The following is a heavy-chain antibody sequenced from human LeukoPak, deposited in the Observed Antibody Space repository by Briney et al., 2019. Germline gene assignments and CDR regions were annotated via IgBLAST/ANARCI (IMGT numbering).Heavy chain of an antibody. Sequence: GGSLRLSCAASGFTFNNYAMTWVRQAPGKGLEWVSGISGSGSSTYYADSVKGRFTISRDNSKNTLYLQMNSLRAEDTAVYYCAKELIGLGDAFDIWGQGTMVTVSS. V-gene: IGHV3-23*01. CDR2: ISGSGSST. CDR1: GFTFNNYA. CDR3: AKELIGLGDAFDI. D-gene: IGHD3/OR15-3a*01. J-gene: IGHJ3*02.